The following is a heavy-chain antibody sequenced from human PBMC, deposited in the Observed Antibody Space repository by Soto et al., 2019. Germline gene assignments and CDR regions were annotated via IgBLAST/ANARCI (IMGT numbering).Heavy chain of an antibody. V-gene: IGHV3-23*01. CDR3: AKDLTPRKYYGMDV. CDR2: ISGSGGST. D-gene: IGHD2-15*01. J-gene: IGHJ6*02. CDR1: GFTFSSYA. Sequence: PGGSLRLSCAASGFTFSSYAMSWVRQAPGKGLEWVSAISGSGGSTYYADSVKGRFTISRDNSKNTLYLQMNSLRAEDTAVYYCAKDLTPRKYYGMDVWGQGTTVTVSS.